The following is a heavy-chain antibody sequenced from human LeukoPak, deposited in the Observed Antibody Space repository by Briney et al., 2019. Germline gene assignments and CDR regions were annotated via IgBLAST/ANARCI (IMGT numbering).Heavy chain of an antibody. Sequence: GGSLRLSCAASGFTFSSYAMSWVRLAPGKGLEWVSAISGSGGSTYYADSVKGRFTISRDNSKNTLYLQMNSLRAEDTAVYYCAKDKGRLRLGELSYPNSWGQGTLVTVSS. V-gene: IGHV3-23*01. CDR3: AKDKGRLRLGELSYPNS. CDR1: GFTFSSYA. J-gene: IGHJ4*02. D-gene: IGHD3-16*02. CDR2: ISGSGGST.